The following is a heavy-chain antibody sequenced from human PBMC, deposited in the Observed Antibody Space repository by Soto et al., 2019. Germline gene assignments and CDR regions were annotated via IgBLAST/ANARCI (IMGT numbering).Heavy chain of an antibody. V-gene: IGHV4-59*08. D-gene: IGHD2-15*01. CDR1: GGSISSYY. CDR2: IYYSGST. J-gene: IGHJ4*02. CDR3: ARLSLWGGTLISYYFDY. Sequence: PSETLSLTCTVSGGSISSYYWSLIRQPPGKGLEWIGYIYYSGSTNYNPSLKSRVTISVDTSKNQFSLKLSSVTAADTAVYYCARLSLWGGTLISYYFDYWGQGTLVTVSS.